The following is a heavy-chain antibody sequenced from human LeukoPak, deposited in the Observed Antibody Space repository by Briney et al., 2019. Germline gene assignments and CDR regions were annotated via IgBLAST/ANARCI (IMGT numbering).Heavy chain of an antibody. CDR1: GFTFSSYW. CDR2: IKQDGSEK. CDR3: ARGQQWLVQSGINAFDI. V-gene: IGHV3-7*01. D-gene: IGHD6-19*01. J-gene: IGHJ3*02. Sequence: GGSLRLSCAASGFTFSSYWMSWVRQAPGKGLEWVANIKQDGSEKYYVDSVKGRFTISRDNAKNSLYLQMNSLRAEDTAVYYCARGQQWLVQSGINAFDIWGQGTMVTVSS.